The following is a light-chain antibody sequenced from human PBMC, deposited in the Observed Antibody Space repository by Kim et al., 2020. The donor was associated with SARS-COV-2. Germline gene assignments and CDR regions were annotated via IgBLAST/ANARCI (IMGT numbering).Light chain of an antibody. V-gene: IGKV1-33*01. J-gene: IGKJ4*01. CDR2: DAS. Sequence: SVGYRVTITCQASQDISNYFNWYQQKPGKAPKLLIYDASNLETGVPSRFSGSGSVTDFTFTISSLQPEDIATYYCQQYDNLPPLTFGGGTKVDIK. CDR1: QDISNY. CDR3: QQYDNLPPLT.